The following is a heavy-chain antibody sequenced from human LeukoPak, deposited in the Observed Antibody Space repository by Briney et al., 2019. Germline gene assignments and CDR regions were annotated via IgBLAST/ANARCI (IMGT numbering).Heavy chain of an antibody. CDR3: ARDGDGYKTTPFDY. V-gene: IGHV3-7*01. CDR1: GFTFSSYS. D-gene: IGHD5-24*01. J-gene: IGHJ4*02. CDR2: IKQDGTEK. Sequence: GGSLRLSCAASGFTFSSYSMNWVRQAPGKGLEWVANIKQDGTEKYYVGSVTGRFTISRDNAKNSLYLQMNSLRVEDTAVYYCARDGDGYKTTPFDYWGQGTLVTVSS.